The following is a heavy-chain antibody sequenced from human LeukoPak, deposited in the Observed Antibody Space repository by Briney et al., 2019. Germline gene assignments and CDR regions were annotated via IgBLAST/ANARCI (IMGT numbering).Heavy chain of an antibody. D-gene: IGHD3-22*01. J-gene: IGHJ3*02. CDR1: GYSISSGYY. CDR3: ARSPDDSSGYYSHAFDI. V-gene: IGHV4-38-2*02. CDR2: IYHSGST. Sequence: SETLSLTCTVSGYSISSGYYWGWIRQPPRKGLEWIGSIYHSGSTYYNPSLKSRVTISVDTSKNQFSLKLSSVTAADTAVYYCARSPDDSSGYYSHAFDIWGQGTMVTVSS.